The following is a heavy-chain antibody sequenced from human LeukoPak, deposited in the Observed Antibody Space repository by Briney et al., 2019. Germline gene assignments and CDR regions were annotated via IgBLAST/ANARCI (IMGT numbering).Heavy chain of an antibody. J-gene: IGHJ4*02. CDR2: IIPIFGTA. CDR1: GGTFSSYA. CDR3: ATGYSYGYTDY. D-gene: IGHD5-18*01. V-gene: IGHV1-69*01. Sequence: SVKVSCKASGGTFSSYAISWVRQAPGQGLEWMGGIIPIFGTANYAQKFQGRVTITADESTSTAYMEPSSLRSEDTAVYYCATGYSYGYTDYWGQGTLVTVSS.